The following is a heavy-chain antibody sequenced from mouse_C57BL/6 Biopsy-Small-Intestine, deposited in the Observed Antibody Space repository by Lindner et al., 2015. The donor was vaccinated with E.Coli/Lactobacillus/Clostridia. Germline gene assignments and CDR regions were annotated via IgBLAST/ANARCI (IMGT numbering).Heavy chain of an antibody. V-gene: IGHV1-42*01. J-gene: IGHJ2*01. Sequence: VQLQESGPELVKPGASVKISCRTSGYSFTGYYMSWVKQSPEKSLEWIGEIYPSTGSTIYNQKFKAKATMTEDKSSSTVYMELKSLTSEDSAVYYCAPNGYDFEYWGQGSTLSVSS. CDR3: APNGYDFEY. CDR1: GYSFTGYY. CDR2: IYPSTGST.